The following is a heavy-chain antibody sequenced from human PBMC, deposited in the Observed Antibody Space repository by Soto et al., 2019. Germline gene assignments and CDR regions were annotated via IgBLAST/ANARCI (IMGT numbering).Heavy chain of an antibody. V-gene: IGHV3-23*01. CDR3: APHVSCSGGSCQYDAFAI. J-gene: IGHJ3*02. D-gene: IGHD2-15*01. Sequence: EVQVLESGGGLVQPGGSLRLSCEGSGFTVSSHAMTWIRQAPGKGQVWVSTVTADGGTYYADSVKGRFAMSRDTSENTLYLQMNSLGAEDTAAYYCAPHVSCSGGSCQYDAFAIRGQGTMVTVSS. CDR1: GFTVSSHA. CDR2: VTADGGT.